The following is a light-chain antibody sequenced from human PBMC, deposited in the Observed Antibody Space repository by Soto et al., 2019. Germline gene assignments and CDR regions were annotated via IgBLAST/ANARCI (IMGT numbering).Light chain of an antibody. CDR2: GAS. CDR3: QQYGSSPPSIT. J-gene: IGKJ5*01. CDR1: QSVSSSY. Sequence: EIVLTQSPGTLSLSPGERATLSCRASQSVSSSYLAWYQQKPGPAPRLLIYGASSRATGIPDRFSGSGSGTDFTLTISSLEPEDVAVYYCQQYGSSPPSITFGQGTRLEIK. V-gene: IGKV3-20*01.